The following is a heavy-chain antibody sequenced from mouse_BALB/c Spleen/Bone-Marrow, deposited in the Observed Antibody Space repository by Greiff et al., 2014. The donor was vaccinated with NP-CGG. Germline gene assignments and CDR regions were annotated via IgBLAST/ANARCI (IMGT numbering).Heavy chain of an antibody. CDR3: ARDRVVQGYAMDY. CDR2: ISDGGSYT. J-gene: IGHJ4*01. V-gene: IGHV5-4*02. D-gene: IGHD1-1*02. CDR1: GFTFSDYY. Sequence: VQLKESGGGLVKPGGSLKLSCAASGFTFSDYYMYWVRQTPEKRLEWVATISDGGSYTYYPDSVKGRFTISRDIAKNNLYLQMSSLKSEDTAMYYCARDRVVQGYAMDYWGQGTSVTVSS.